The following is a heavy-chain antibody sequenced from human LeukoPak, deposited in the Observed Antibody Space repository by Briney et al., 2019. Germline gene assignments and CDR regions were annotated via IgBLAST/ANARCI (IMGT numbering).Heavy chain of an antibody. CDR3: ARGSSDWYGPSGY. D-gene: IGHD6-19*01. CDR2: IYYSGST. V-gene: IGHV4-59*01. J-gene: IGHJ4*02. Sequence: PSETLSLTCSDSDGSINNYYWSWIRQPPGKGLEWIGYIYYSGSTNYNPSLKSRVTISVDTSRNQFSLKLTSVTAADTAMYYCARGSSDWYGPSGYWGQGTLVTVSS. CDR1: DGSINNYY.